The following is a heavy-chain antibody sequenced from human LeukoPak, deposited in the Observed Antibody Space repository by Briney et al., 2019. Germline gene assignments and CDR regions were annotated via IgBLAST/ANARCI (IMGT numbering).Heavy chain of an antibody. Sequence: TGGSLRLSCAASGFTFSSYWMHWVRHAPGKGLVWVSRINSDGSSRSYADSVKGRFTISRDNAKNTLYLQMNSLRAEDTAVYYCASLSMVTPFDYWGQGTLVTVSS. J-gene: IGHJ4*02. CDR3: ASLSMVTPFDY. CDR1: GFTFSSYW. CDR2: INSDGSSR. V-gene: IGHV3-74*01. D-gene: IGHD4-17*01.